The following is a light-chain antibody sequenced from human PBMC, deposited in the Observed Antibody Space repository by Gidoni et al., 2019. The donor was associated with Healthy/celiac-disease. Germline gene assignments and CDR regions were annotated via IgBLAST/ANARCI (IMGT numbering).Light chain of an antibody. CDR3: QQRSNWPPL. Sequence: ELVLTQSPATLSLSPGERATLSCRASQSVSSYLAWYQQKPGQAPRLLIYDASNRATGIPARFSGSGSGTDFTLTISSLEPEDVAVYYCQQRSNWPPLFGGGTKVEIK. V-gene: IGKV3-11*01. CDR1: QSVSSY. J-gene: IGKJ4*01. CDR2: DAS.